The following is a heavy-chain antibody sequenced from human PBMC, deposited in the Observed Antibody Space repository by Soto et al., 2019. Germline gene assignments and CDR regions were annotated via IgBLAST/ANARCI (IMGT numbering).Heavy chain of an antibody. CDR3: ASSHIAARLDDY. V-gene: IGHV1-69*13. D-gene: IGHD6-6*01. Sequence: GASVKVSCKASGGTFSSYAISWVRQAPGQGLEWMGGIIPIFGTANYAQKFQGRVTITADESTSTAYMELSSLRSEDTAVYYCASSHIAARLDDYWGQGTLVTVSS. CDR1: GGTFSSYA. J-gene: IGHJ4*02. CDR2: IIPIFGTA.